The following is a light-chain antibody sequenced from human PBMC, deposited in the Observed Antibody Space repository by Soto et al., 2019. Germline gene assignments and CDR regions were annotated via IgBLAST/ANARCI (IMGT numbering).Light chain of an antibody. CDR2: GAS. Sequence: PGARATLSCMASHSVTSNYLAWYQQKPGQAPRLLIYGASTRATGIPARFSGSGSGTEFTLTISSLQPDDFATYYCQHYNSYSEAFGQGTRLEIK. J-gene: IGKJ5*01. V-gene: IGKV3-15*01. CDR3: QHYNSYSEA. CDR1: HSVTSN.